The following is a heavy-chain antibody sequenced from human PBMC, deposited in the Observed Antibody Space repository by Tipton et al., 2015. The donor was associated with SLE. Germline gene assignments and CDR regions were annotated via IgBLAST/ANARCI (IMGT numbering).Heavy chain of an antibody. D-gene: IGHD5-18*01. J-gene: IGHJ4*02. V-gene: IGHV3-30*02. CDR2: IRYDGSNK. CDR3: AKDRGYSYGRDYYFDY. CDR1: GFTFSSYG. Sequence: SLRLSCAASGFTFSSYGMHWVRQAPGKGLEWVAFIRYDGSNKYYADSVKGRFTISRENSKNTLYLQMNSLRAEDTAVYYCAKDRGYSYGRDYYFDYWGQGTLVTVSS.